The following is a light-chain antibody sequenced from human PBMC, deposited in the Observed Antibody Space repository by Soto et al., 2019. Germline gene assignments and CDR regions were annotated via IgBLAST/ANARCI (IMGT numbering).Light chain of an antibody. J-gene: IGLJ1*01. V-gene: IGLV2-8*01. CDR1: SSDVGGYNY. Sequence: QSVLTQPPSASGSPGQSVTISCTGTSSDVGGYNYVSWYQQHPGKAPKLMIYEVSKWPSGVPDRFSGSKSGNTASLTVSGLQAEDEADYDCSSYAGSNNWNFGTGTKLTVL. CDR3: SSYAGSNNWN. CDR2: EVS.